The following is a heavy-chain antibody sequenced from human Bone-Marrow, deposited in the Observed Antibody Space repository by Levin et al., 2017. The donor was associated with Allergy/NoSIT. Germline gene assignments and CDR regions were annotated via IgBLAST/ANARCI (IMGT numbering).Heavy chain of an antibody. CDR2: VYHRGST. CDR3: ARVGDVSEFYYAVDV. J-gene: IGHJ6*02. V-gene: IGHV4-4*02. D-gene: IGHD2/OR15-2a*01. Sequence: SETLSLTCVVSGGSVTTTNWWSWVRHTPGKGLEWIGQVYHRGSTNYNPSLRCRVTISLDKSKNQFSLKLTSVTATDTATYYCARVGDVSEFYYAVDVWGPGAPVTVSS. CDR1: GGSVTTTNW.